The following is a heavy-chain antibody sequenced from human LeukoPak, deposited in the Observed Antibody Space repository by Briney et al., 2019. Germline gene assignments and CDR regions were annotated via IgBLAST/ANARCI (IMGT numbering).Heavy chain of an antibody. CDR1: GFTFSGYW. CDR3: ARDLHGGIDY. J-gene: IGHJ4*02. Sequence: GGSLRLSCAASGFTFSGYWMHWVRQAPGKGLEWVSLISWNGVSTYHADSVKGRFTISRDNSKNSLYLQMNSLRTEDTALYYCARDLHGGIDYWGQGTLVTVSS. CDR2: ISWNGVST. V-gene: IGHV3-43*01.